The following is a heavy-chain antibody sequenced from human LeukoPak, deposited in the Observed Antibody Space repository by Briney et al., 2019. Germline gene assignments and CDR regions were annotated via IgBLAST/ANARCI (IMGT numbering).Heavy chain of an antibody. D-gene: IGHD3-3*01. V-gene: IGHV3-23*01. J-gene: IGHJ4*02. CDR1: GFTFSSYA. CDR3: AKALVFDYDFWSGYSAYFDY. CDR2: ISGSGGST. Sequence: GGSLRLSCAASGFTFSSYAMSWVRQAPGKGLEWVSAISGSGGSTYYADSVKGRFIISRDNSKNTLYLQMNSLRAEATAVYYCAKALVFDYDFWSGYSAYFDYWGQGTLVTVSS.